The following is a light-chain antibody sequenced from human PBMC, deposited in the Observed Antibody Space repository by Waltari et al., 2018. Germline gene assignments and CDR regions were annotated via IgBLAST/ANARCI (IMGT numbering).Light chain of an antibody. Sequence: EIVMTQTPLSLAITPGEPASISCRSSQSLLHSNGHTYLHWYLQKPGQSPQLLIYGGSNRAYGVPDRFSGSGSGTDFTLKISKVEAEDVGVYYCVQAVELFTFGPGTKLDIK. CDR2: GGS. V-gene: IGKV2-40*01. CDR3: VQAVELFT. J-gene: IGKJ3*01. CDR1: QSLLHSNGHTY.